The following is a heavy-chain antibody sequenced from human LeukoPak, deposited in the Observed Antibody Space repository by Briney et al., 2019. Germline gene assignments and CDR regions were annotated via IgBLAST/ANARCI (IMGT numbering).Heavy chain of an antibody. CDR2: IYYSGST. CDR3: ARDGYSGSDAL. Sequence: PSETLSLTCIVSGGSITSNTYFWDWIRQTPGKGLEWIGSIYYSGSTYYNPSLKSRVTISLDTSQNQFYLKLSSVTAADTAVYYCARDGYSGSDALWGQGTLVTVSS. CDR1: GGSITSNTYF. J-gene: IGHJ4*02. D-gene: IGHD5-12*01. V-gene: IGHV4-39*07.